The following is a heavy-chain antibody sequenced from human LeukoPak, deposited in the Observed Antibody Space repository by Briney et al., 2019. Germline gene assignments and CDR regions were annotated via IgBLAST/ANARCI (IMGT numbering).Heavy chain of an antibody. CDR1: GFTFSSYW. J-gene: IGHJ4*02. Sequence: GGSLRLSCAASGFTFSSYWMSWVRQAPGKGLEWVANIKQDGSEKYYVDSMKGRFTISRDNAKNSLYLQMNSLRAEDTAVYYCARPMFYGSGSDVFDYWGQGTLVTVSS. CDR2: IKQDGSEK. CDR3: ARPMFYGSGSDVFDY. D-gene: IGHD3-10*01. V-gene: IGHV3-7*03.